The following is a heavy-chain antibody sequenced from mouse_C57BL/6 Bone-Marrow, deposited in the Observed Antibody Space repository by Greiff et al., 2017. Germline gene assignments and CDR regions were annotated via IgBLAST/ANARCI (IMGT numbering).Heavy chain of an antibody. J-gene: IGHJ4*01. V-gene: IGHV1-54*01. D-gene: IGHD2-1*01. Sequence: QVQLQQSGAELVRPGTSVKVSCKASGYAFTNYLIEWVKQRPGQGLEWIGVINPGSGGTNYNEKFKGKATLTADKSSSTAYMQLSSLTSEDSAVYFCARCGNYLYAMDYWGQGTSVTVSS. CDR2: INPGSGGT. CDR1: GYAFTNYL. CDR3: ARCGNYLYAMDY.